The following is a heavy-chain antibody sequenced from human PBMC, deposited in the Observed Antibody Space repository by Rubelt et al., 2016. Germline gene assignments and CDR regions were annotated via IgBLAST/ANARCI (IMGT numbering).Heavy chain of an antibody. D-gene: IGHD1-7*01. J-gene: IGHJ4*02. CDR1: GYTFTSYG. CDR2: ISAYNGNT. CDR3: ARDLPPFRRYNWNFPLDY. V-gene: IGHV1-18*01. Sequence: QVQLVQSGAEVKKPGASVKVSCKASGYTFTSYGISWVRQAPGQGLEWMGWISAYNGNTNYAQKIQGRGTMTPDTSTSTADMELRSLRSDDTAVYYCARDLPPFRRYNWNFPLDYWGQGTLVTVSS.